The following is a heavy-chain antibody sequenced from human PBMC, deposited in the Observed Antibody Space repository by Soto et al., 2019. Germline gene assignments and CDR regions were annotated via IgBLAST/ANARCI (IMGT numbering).Heavy chain of an antibody. CDR3: ARDRGYCANGVCFRYDY. V-gene: IGHV1-18*01. CDR2: ISAYNGNT. J-gene: IGHJ4*02. Sequence: APVKVSCKASGYTFTSYGISWVRQAPGQGLEWMGWISAYNGNTNYAQKLQGRVTMTTDTSTSTAYMELRSLRSDDTATYYCARDRGYCANGVCFRYDYWGQGTLVTVSS. D-gene: IGHD2-8*01. CDR1: GYTFTSYG.